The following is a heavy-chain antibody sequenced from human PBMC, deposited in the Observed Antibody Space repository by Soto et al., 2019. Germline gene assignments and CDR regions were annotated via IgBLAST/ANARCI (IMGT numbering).Heavy chain of an antibody. Sequence: ASVKVSCKASGYTFTGYYMHWVRQAPGQGLEWMGWINPNSGGTNYAQKFQGWVTMTRDTSIGTAYMELSRLRSDDTAVYYCARAHGRFLEWYDYWGQGTLVTVSS. V-gene: IGHV1-2*04. CDR1: GYTFTGYY. D-gene: IGHD3-3*01. CDR2: INPNSGGT. CDR3: ARAHGRFLEWYDY. J-gene: IGHJ4*02.